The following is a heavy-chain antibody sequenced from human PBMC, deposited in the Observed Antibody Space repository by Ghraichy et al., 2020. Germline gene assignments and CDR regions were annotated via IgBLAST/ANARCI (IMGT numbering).Heavy chain of an antibody. Sequence: SETLSLTCTVSGGSISSSSYYWGWIRQPPGKGLEWIGSIYYSGSTYYNPSLKSRVTISVDTSKNQFSLKLSSVTAADTAVYYCARHRKNSWEGGWFDPWGQGTLVTVSS. CDR1: GGSISSSSYY. D-gene: IGHD6-13*01. J-gene: IGHJ5*02. CDR2: IYYSGST. CDR3: ARHRKNSWEGGWFDP. V-gene: IGHV4-39*01.